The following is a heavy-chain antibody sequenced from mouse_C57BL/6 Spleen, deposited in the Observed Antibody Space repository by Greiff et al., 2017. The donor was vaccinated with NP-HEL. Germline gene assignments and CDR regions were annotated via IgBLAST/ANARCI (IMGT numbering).Heavy chain of an antibody. V-gene: IGHV1-52*01. J-gene: IGHJ3*01. Sequence: VQLQQSGAELVRPGSSVKLSCKASGYTFTSYWMHWVKQRPIQGLEWIGNIDPSDSETHYNQKFKDKATLTVDKSSSTAYMQLSSLTSEDSAVYYCARSQSGSGYGSFAYWGQGTLVTVSA. CDR2: IDPSDSET. CDR3: ARSQSGSGYGSFAY. CDR1: GYTFTSYW. D-gene: IGHD3-2*02.